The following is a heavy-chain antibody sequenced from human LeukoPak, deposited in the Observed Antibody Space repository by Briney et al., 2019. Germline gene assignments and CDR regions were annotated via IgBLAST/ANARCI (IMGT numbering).Heavy chain of an antibody. Sequence: SGGSLRLSCTASGFTFGDYAMSWVRQAPGKGLEGVGFIRSKAYGGTTEYAASVKGRFTISRDDSKSIAYLQMNSLKTEDTAVYYCTRVNVLLWFGELFFDYWGQGTLVTVSS. V-gene: IGHV3-49*04. CDR2: IRSKAYGGTT. D-gene: IGHD3-10*01. CDR1: GFTFGDYA. CDR3: TRVNVLLWFGELFFDY. J-gene: IGHJ4*02.